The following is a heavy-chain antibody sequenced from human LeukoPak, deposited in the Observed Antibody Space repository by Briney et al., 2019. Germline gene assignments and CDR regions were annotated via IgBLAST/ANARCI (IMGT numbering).Heavy chain of an antibody. V-gene: IGHV3-66*01. CDR1: EFTVSSNY. CDR3: ARDQGSAIAATVNDAFDL. CDR2: IYSDGRT. D-gene: IGHD6-13*01. J-gene: IGHJ3*01. Sequence: GGSLRLSCTASEFTVSSNYRSRLRQAPGKGLELVSVIYSDGRTYYADSVKGRFTISRDNSKNTLYLQMNSLRAEDTAVYYCARDQGSAIAATVNDAFDLWGPGTMVTVSS.